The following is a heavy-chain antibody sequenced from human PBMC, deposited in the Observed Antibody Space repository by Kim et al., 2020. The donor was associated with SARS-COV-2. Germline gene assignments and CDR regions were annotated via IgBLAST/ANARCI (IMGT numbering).Heavy chain of an antibody. CDR2: INPSGGST. D-gene: IGHD6-6*01. CDR3: ARESIAAQDYYMDV. Sequence: ASVKVSCKASGYTFTSYYMHWVRQAPGQGLEWMGIINPSGGSTSYAQKFPGRVTMTMDTSRTTAYMALNSLSSADTAVYYLARESIAAQDYYMDVWGKGT. J-gene: IGHJ6*03. CDR1: GYTFTSYY. V-gene: IGHV1-46*01.